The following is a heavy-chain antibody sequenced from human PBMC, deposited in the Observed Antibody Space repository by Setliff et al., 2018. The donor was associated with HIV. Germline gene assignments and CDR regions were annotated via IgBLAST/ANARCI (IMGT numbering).Heavy chain of an antibody. CDR2: ITYSGSA. CDR3: ARGGTVSADFDS. V-gene: IGHV4-30-4*08. Sequence: SETLSLTCTVSGGSISSDDYYWNWIRQPPGKGLEWIGYITYSGSAYYNPSLKSRVTISIDTSNNQISLRLSSVTAADTAVYFCARGGTVSADFDSWGQGTLVTVSS. D-gene: IGHD6-19*01. CDR1: GGSISSDDYY. J-gene: IGHJ4*02.